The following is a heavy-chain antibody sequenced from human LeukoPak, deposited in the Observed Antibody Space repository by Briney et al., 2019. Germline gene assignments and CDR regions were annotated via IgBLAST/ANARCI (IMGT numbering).Heavy chain of an antibody. CDR1: GGSISSYY. J-gene: IGHJ3*02. Sequence: SETLSLTCTVSGGSISSYYWSWIRQPPGKGLEWIGTLHYSGSTYHNPSLKSRVTISVDTSKNRFSLKLSSLTVADTAVYYCARHRAADPSDAFDIWGQGTMVTVS. CDR3: ARHRAADPSDAFDI. CDR2: LHYSGST. D-gene: IGHD6-13*01. V-gene: IGHV4-59*05.